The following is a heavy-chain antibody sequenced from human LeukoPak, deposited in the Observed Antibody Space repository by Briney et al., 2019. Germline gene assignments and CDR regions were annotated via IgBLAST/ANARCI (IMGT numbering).Heavy chain of an antibody. Sequence: GASVKVSRKASGYTFTGYYMHWVRQAPGQGLEWMGWINPNSGGTNYAQKFQGRVTMTRDTSISTAYMELSRLRSDDTAVYYCARAVHYYDSSGYYSGWYFDLWGRGTLVTVSS. CDR3: ARAVHYYDSSGYYSGWYFDL. CDR1: GYTFTGYY. J-gene: IGHJ2*01. V-gene: IGHV1-2*02. D-gene: IGHD3-22*01. CDR2: INPNSGGT.